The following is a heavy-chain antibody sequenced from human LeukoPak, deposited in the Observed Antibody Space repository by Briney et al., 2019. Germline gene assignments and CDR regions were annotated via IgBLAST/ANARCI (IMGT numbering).Heavy chain of an antibody. V-gene: IGHV4-34*01. CDR3: ARGARGTQWLVLGHWFDP. CDR1: GGSFSGYY. J-gene: IGHJ5*02. CDR2: INHSGST. D-gene: IGHD6-19*01. Sequence: SETLSLTCAVYGGSFSGYYWSWIRQPPGKGLEWIGEINHSGSTNYNPSLKSRVTISVDTSKNQFSLKLSSVTAADTAVYYCARGARGTQWLVLGHWFDPWGQGTLVTVSS.